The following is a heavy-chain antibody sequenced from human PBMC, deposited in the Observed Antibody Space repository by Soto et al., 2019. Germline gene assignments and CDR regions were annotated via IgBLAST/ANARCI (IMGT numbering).Heavy chain of an antibody. CDR2: IYYSGST. J-gene: IGHJ3*02. Sequence: QVQLQESGPGLVKPSETLSLTCTVSGGSISSYSWSWIRQPPGKGLEWIGYIYYSGSTNYNPSLKSRVTISVDTSKNQFSLKLSSVTAADTAVYYCARLVDGDYSAFDIWGQGTMVTVSS. CDR1: GGSISSYS. D-gene: IGHD4-17*01. V-gene: IGHV4-59*08. CDR3: ARLVDGDYSAFDI.